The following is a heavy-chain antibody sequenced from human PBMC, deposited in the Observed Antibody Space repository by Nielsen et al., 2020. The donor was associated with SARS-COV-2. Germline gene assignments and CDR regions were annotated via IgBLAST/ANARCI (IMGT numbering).Heavy chain of an antibody. CDR3: AKRSGYTSGWYGDY. D-gene: IGHD6-19*01. Sequence: GESLKISCAASGFTFSDYYMSWIRQAPGKGLEWISYIRSGSTYTYYADSVKGRFTVSRDNSKNTLYLQMNSLRAEDTAVYYCAKRSGYTSGWYGDYWGQGTLVTVSS. CDR1: GFTFSDYY. J-gene: IGHJ4*02. V-gene: IGHV3-11*03. CDR2: IRSGSTYT.